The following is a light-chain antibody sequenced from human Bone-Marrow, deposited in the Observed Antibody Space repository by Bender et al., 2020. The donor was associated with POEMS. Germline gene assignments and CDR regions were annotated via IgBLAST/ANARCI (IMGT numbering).Light chain of an antibody. Sequence: LTQPPSMSVAPGQTARISCGGDKIGSETVHWYRQKSGQAPDLVVYDDTDRPSGIPERFSGSKSGTSATLAITGLQTGDEADYYCGTWDNRLGAWVFGGGTKLTVL. V-gene: IGLV3-21*02. CDR1: KIGSET. CDR2: DDT. CDR3: GTWDNRLGAWV. J-gene: IGLJ3*02.